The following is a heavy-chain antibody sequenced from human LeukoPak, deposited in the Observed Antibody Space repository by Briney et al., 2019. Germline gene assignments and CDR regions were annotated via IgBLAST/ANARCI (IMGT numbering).Heavy chain of an antibody. J-gene: IGHJ4*02. Sequence: ASVKVSCKASGLTFTSYAMNWVRQAPGQGLEWMGWINTKTGNPTYAQGFTGRFVFSLDTSVSTAYLQISSLKTEDTAVYYCARTYHYDSSGFYYPFDYWGQGALVTVSS. CDR2: INTKTGNP. CDR3: ARTYHYDSSGFYYPFDY. D-gene: IGHD3-22*01. CDR1: GLTFTSYA. V-gene: IGHV7-4-1*02.